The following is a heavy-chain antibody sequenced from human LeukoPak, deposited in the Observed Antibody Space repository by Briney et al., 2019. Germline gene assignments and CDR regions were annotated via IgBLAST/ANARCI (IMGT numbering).Heavy chain of an antibody. CDR3: ARGRDGYNFLNRGEYYYFDY. D-gene: IGHD5-24*01. Sequence: SETLSLTCTVSGGSISSGTYYWSWIRQPAGKGLEWIGRFYTSGSTNYNPSLKSRVTISVDTSKNQFPLKLSSVTAADTAVYYCARGRDGYNFLNRGEYYYFDYWGQGTLVTVSS. V-gene: IGHV4-61*02. J-gene: IGHJ4*02. CDR2: FYTSGST. CDR1: GGSISSGTYY.